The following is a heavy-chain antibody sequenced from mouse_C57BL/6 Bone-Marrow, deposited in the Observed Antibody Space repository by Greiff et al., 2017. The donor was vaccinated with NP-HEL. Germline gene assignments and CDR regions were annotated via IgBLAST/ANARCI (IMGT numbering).Heavy chain of an antibody. D-gene: IGHD1-1*01. CDR2: INPNNGGT. V-gene: IGHV1-26*01. CDR1: GYTFTDYY. J-gene: IGHJ1*03. CDR3: ARKRDYYGSSSYFDV. Sequence: VQLQQSGPELVKPGASVKISCKASGYTFTDYYMNWVKQSHGKSLEWIGDINPNNGGTSYNQKFKGKATLTVDKSSSTAYMELRSLTSEDSAVYYCARKRDYYGSSSYFDVWGTGTTVTVSS.